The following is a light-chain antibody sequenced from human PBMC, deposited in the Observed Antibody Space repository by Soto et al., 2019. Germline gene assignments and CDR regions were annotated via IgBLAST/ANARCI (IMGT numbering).Light chain of an antibody. CDR1: QSISSY. J-gene: IGKJ1*01. V-gene: IGKV1-39*01. CDR3: QQSYNTPRRT. Sequence: DIQMTQSPSSLSASVGDSITITCRASQSISSYSNWCQQRPGKAPKLLIYAASSLQSGVPSRFSGSGSGTEFTLTISTLQPEDFATDYCQQSYNTPRRTFGQGTKVEIK. CDR2: AAS.